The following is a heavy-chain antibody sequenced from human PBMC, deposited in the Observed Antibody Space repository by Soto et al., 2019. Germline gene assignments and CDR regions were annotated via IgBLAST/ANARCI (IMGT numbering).Heavy chain of an antibody. V-gene: IGHV3-30*03. Sequence: QVQLVESGGGVVQPGRSLKLSCIGSGFAFGSHGMHWVRQVSGKGLEWVAVISHDGQNQYYRDSVKGRFTISRDNSKNSLYLEVNSLRVEDTAVYHCARERADIAVAPVATSGMDVWGQGTAVTVSS. CDR2: ISHDGQNQ. D-gene: IGHD5-12*01. CDR1: GFAFGSHG. CDR3: ARERADIAVAPVATSGMDV. J-gene: IGHJ6*02.